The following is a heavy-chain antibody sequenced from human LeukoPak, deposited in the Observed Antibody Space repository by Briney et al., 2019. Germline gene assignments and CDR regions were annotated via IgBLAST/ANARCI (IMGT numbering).Heavy chain of an antibody. CDR2: IKQDGSEK. D-gene: IGHD2/OR15-2a*01. Sequence: GGSLRLSCAASGFTFSSYWMSWVRQAPGKGLEWVANIKQDGSEKYYVDSVKGRFTISRDNAKNSLYLQMNSLRAEDTAVYYCERDKYYRTDAFDIWGQGTMVTVSS. CDR3: ERDKYYRTDAFDI. CDR1: GFTFSSYW. J-gene: IGHJ3*02. V-gene: IGHV3-7*01.